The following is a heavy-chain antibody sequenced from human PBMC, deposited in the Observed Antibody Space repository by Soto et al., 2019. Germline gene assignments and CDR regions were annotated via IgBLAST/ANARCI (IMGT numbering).Heavy chain of an antibody. CDR2: IRSKTDGGTT. CDR3: TTERDGSPSS. J-gene: IGHJ5*01. D-gene: IGHD6-25*01. Sequence: GGSLRLSCAASGFTFINAWMNWVRQAPEKGLEWVGRIRSKTDGGTTDYAEPVKGRFTISRDDSKNTLYLQMSSLKTEDTAVYHCTTERDGSPSSWGQGTMVTVSS. CDR1: GFTFINAW. V-gene: IGHV3-15*07.